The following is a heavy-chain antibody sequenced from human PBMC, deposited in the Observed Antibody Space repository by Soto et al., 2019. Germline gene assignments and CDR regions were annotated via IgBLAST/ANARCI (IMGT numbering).Heavy chain of an antibody. CDR2: IYYSGST. CDR1: GGSISSSSYY. J-gene: IGHJ5*02. V-gene: IGHV4-39*01. Sequence: SETLSLTCTVSGGSISSSSYYWGWIRQPPGKGLEWIGSIYYSGSTYYNPSLKSRVTISVDTSKNQFSLKLSSVTAADTAVYYSANHYDFWSGYSLPIDPWGQGTLATVSS. CDR3: ANHYDFWSGYSLPIDP. D-gene: IGHD3-3*01.